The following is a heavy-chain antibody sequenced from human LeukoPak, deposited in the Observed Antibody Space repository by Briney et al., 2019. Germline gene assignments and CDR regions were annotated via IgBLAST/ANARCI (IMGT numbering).Heavy chain of an antibody. V-gene: IGHV3-74*01. Sequence: PGGSLRLSCATSGFTFSVYWMYWVRQAPGKGPVWVSRISSDGSSTTYADSVKGRFTMSRDNAKNTLYLQMSSLRAEDTAVYYCARDRGAPDSFDLWGLGTMVTVSS. CDR3: ARDRGAPDSFDL. CDR1: GFTFSVYW. D-gene: IGHD3-10*01. J-gene: IGHJ3*01. CDR2: ISSDGSST.